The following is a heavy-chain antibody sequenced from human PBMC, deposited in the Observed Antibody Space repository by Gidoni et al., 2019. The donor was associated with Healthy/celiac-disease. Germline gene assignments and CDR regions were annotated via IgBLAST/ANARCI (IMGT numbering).Heavy chain of an antibody. D-gene: IGHD4-17*01. CDR2: INPSGGST. CDR1: GYTFTSYY. CDR3: AREQGGMTTVTTPDY. J-gene: IGHJ4*02. V-gene: IGHV1-46*03. Sequence: QVQLVQSGAEVKKPGASVKVSCKASGYTFTSYYMHWVRQAPGQGLEWMGIINPSGGSTSYAQKFQGRVTMTRDTSTSTVYMELSSLRSEDTAVYYCAREQGGMTTVTTPDYWGQGTLVTVSS.